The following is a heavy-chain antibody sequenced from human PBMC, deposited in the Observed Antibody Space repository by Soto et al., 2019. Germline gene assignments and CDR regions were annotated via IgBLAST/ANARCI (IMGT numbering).Heavy chain of an antibody. CDR3: ARGPRGGLELYHYFDY. Sequence: QEQLVQSGAEVRKPGSSVRVSCKAAGGTFSSYAFTWVRQAPGQGVEWMGGIIPVFGSTSYAQKFQGRVTISADDSTNEACMGLSSLRSEDTAVSDCARGPRGGLELYHYFDYWGQGTLVTVSS. CDR1: GGTFSSYA. V-gene: IGHV1-69*01. J-gene: IGHJ4*02. CDR2: IIPVFGST. D-gene: IGHD2-15*01.